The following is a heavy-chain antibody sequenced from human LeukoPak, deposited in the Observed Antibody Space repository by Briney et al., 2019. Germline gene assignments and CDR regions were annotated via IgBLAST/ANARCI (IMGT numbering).Heavy chain of an antibody. D-gene: IGHD3-10*01. CDR2: ISWNSGSI. CDR3: AKDKHYYGSGTICD. V-gene: IGHV3-9*01. CDR1: GFTFDDYA. J-gene: IGHJ4*02. Sequence: GGSLRLSCAASGFTFDDYAIHWVRQARGKGLEWVCGISWNSGSIGYADSVKGRFTISRDNAKNSLYLQMNSLRAEDTALYYCAKDKHYYGSGTICDWGQGTLVTVSS.